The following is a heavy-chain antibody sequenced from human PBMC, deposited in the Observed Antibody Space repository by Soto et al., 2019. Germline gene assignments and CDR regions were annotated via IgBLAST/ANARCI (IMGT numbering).Heavy chain of an antibody. J-gene: IGHJ4*02. D-gene: IGHD3-3*01. Sequence: SETLSLTCSVSGGSISSRDWWTWVRQAPGKGLEWIGKIYHGGGTNFSPSLRGRVNISIDKSRKFFSLTLNSVTAADTAIYFCATGNVDSMLESWGRGTLVTVFS. CDR2: IYHGGGT. CDR1: GGSISSRDW. CDR3: ATGNVDSMLES. V-gene: IGHV4-4*02.